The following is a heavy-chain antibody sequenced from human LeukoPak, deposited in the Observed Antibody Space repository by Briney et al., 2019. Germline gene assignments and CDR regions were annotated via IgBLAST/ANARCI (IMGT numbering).Heavy chain of an antibody. CDR2: ITGSGGAT. D-gene: IGHD2-2*01. V-gene: IGHV3-23*01. Sequence: GGSLRLSCAVSGFTFSNFAMSWVRQAPGKGLEWVSAITGSGGATFYAESVKGRFTISRDNSKRMLYPQMNSLRAEDTATYYCAKGVVGYCSSDSCYAYDSCGQGTLVTVSS. J-gene: IGHJ4*02. CDR1: GFTFSNFA. CDR3: AKGVVGYCSSDSCYAYDS.